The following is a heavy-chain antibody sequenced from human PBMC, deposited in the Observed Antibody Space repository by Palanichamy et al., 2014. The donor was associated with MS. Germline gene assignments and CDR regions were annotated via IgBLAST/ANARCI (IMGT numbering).Heavy chain of an antibody. D-gene: IGHD3-3*01. CDR3: ARDVIFGVVIPLPFDY. V-gene: IGHV3-33*01. CDR1: GFTFSSYG. J-gene: IGHJ4*02. Sequence: QVQLVESGGGVVQPGRSLRLSCAASGFTFSSYGMHWVRQAPGKGLEWVAVIWYDGSNKYYADSVKGRFTISRDNSKNTLYLQMNSLRAEDTAVYYCARDVIFGVVIPLPFDYWGQGTLVTVSS. CDR2: IWYDGSNK.